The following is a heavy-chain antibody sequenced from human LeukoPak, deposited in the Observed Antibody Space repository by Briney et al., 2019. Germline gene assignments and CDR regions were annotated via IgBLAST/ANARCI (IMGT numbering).Heavy chain of an antibody. Sequence: TGGSLRLSCAASGFTFSDYYMSWIRQAPGKGLEWVSYISSSSSYTNYADSVKGRFTISRDNAKNSLSLQMNSLRAEDTAVYYCARIAWDAFDIWGQGTMATVSS. CDR3: ARIAWDAFDI. V-gene: IGHV3-11*06. D-gene: IGHD2-15*01. CDR1: GFTFSDYY. J-gene: IGHJ3*02. CDR2: ISSSSSYT.